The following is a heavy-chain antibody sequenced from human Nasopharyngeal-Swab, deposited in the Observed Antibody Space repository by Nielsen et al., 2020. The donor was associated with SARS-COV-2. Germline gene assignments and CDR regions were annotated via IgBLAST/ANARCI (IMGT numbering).Heavy chain of an antibody. Sequence: VRQMPGKGLEYVSTISSNGGSTYYADSVKGRFTISRDNSKNTLYLQMNSLRAEDTAVYYCAKRVYSGYDFSYYFDYWGQGTLVTVSS. D-gene: IGHD5-12*01. V-gene: IGHV3-64*04. CDR2: ISSNGGST. CDR3: AKRVYSGYDFSYYFDY. J-gene: IGHJ4*02.